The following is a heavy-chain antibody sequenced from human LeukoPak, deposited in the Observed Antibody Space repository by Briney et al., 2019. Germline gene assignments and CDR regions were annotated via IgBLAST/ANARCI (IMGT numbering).Heavy chain of an antibody. V-gene: IGHV3-7*01. CDR2: IKQDGSEK. CDR1: GFTFSTHW. J-gene: IGHJ4*02. Sequence: GGSLRLSCAASGFTFSTHWMSWVRQAPGKGLERVANIKQDGSEKYYVDSVKGRFTISRDNAKNSLYLQMNSLRAEDTAMYYCARYSAGNDYWGQGTLVTVSS. CDR3: ARYSAGNDY. D-gene: IGHD6-13*01.